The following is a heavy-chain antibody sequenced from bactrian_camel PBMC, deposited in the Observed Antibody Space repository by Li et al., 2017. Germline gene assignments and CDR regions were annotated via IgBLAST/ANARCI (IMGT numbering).Heavy chain of an antibody. CDR1: PYRNC. CDR2: IDSFLDA. Sequence: VQLVESGGGAVQAGGSLSLSCAASPYRNCMAWFRQTPEKEREGVAAIDSFLDADYADFAKGRFTISQDNAKNNLYLQMDSLKVEDTAVYYCAAGITIPTQPCGYGYNSWGQGTQVTVS. J-gene: IGHJ4*01. CDR3: AAGITIPTQPCGYGYNS. D-gene: IGHD4*01. V-gene: IGHV3S53*01.